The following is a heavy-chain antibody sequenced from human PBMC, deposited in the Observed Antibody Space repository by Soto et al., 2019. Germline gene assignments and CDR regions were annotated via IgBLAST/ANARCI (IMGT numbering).Heavy chain of an antibody. CDR1: GYIFINYG. V-gene: IGHV1-18*01. Sequence: ASVKVSCKASGYIFINYGITRVRQAPGQGLEWMGWISGYNGNTNHAQKFQGRVTMTTDTSTSTAYMELRSLGFDDTAVYYCARDEVPAANWLDPWGQGTLVTVSS. J-gene: IGHJ5*02. CDR2: ISGYNGNT. CDR3: ARDEVPAANWLDP. D-gene: IGHD2-2*01.